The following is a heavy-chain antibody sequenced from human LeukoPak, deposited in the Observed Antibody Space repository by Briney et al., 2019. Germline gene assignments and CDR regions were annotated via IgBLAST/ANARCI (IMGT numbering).Heavy chain of an antibody. Sequence: ASVKVSCKASGYTFTSYDINWVRQATGQGLEWMGWMNPNSGGTNYAQKFQGRVTMTRDTSISTAYMELSRLRSDDTAVYYCARSIMITFGGVSHFDYWGQGTLVTVSS. CDR3: ARSIMITFGGVSHFDY. CDR2: MNPNSGGT. J-gene: IGHJ4*02. D-gene: IGHD3-16*01. CDR1: GYTFTSYD. V-gene: IGHV1-2*02.